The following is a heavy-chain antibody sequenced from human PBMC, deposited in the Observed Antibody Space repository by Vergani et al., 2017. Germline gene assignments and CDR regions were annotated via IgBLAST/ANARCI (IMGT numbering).Heavy chain of an antibody. J-gene: IGHJ6*02. CDR2: IYYSGRT. D-gene: IGHD3-22*01. CDR3: ARVRRDDSSGYYYYYGMDV. V-gene: IGHV4-30-4*01. CDR1: GGSISSGDYY. Sequence: QVQLQESGPGLVKPSQTLSLTCTVSGGSISSGDYYWSWIRQPPGKGLEWIGYIYYSGRTYYNPSLKSRVTISVDTSKNQFSLKLSSVTAADTAVYYLARVRRDDSSGYYYYYGMDVWGQGTTVTVSS.